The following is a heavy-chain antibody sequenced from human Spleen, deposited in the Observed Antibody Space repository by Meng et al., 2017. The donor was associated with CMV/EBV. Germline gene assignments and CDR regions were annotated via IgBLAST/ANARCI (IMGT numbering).Heavy chain of an antibody. J-gene: IGHJ4*02. D-gene: IGHD1-26*01. Sequence: KAYGYTFTGYYMHWVRQAPGQGLEWMGWINPNSGVTSYAQKFQGRVTMTRDTSIKTAYMELSRLRSDDTAVYYCARGSGSYPGGRFHYWGQGSLVTVSS. CDR2: INPNSGVT. CDR3: ARGSGSYPGGRFHY. CDR1: GYTFTGYY. V-gene: IGHV1-2*02.